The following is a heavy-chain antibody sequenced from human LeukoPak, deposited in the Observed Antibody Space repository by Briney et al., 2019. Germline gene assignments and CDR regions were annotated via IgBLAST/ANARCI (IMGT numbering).Heavy chain of an antibody. CDR3: AKLSSPSYYYMDV. V-gene: IGHV3-23*01. J-gene: IGHJ6*03. Sequence: PGGSLRLSCAASGFTFSSYGMSWVRQAPGKGLEWVSAISGSGGSTYYADSVKGRFTISRDNSKNTLYLQMNSLRAEDTAVYYCAKLSSPSYYYMDVWGKGTTVTVSS. CDR2: ISGSGGST. CDR1: GFTFSSYG.